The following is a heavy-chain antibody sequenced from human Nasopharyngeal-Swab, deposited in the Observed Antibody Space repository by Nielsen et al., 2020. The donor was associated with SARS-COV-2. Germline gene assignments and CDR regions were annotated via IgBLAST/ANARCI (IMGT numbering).Heavy chain of an antibody. V-gene: IGHV4-39*01. CDR1: GGSISSSSYY. CDR3: ARAELDFWSGYYTTLYWYFDL. Sequence: SETLSRTCTVPGGSISSSSYYWGWIRQPPGKGLEWIGSSYYSGSTYYNPSLKSRVTISVDTSKNQFSLKLSTVTAADTTVYYCARAELDFWSGYYTTLYWYFDLWGRGTLVTVSS. D-gene: IGHD3-3*01. CDR2: SYYSGST. J-gene: IGHJ2*01.